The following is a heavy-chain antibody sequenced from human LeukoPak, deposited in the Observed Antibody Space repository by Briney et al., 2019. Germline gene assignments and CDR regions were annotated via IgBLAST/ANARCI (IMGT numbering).Heavy chain of an antibody. V-gene: IGHV3-7*03. J-gene: IGHJ1*01. Sequence: GGSPRLSCVASGFTFSRYWMTWVRQAPGEGLEWVANIKRDGSEEYYADSMRGRFTVSRDNAKSSLYLQINSLRAEDTAVYYCARDQVYSSGTYLRYFQFGGQGTLVTVSS. CDR2: IKRDGSEE. D-gene: IGHD3-22*01. CDR3: ARDQVYSSGTYLRYFQF. CDR1: GFTFSRYW.